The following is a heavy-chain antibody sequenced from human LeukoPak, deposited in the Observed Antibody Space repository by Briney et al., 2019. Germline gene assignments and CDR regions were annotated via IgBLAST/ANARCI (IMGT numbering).Heavy chain of an antibody. Sequence: ASVKVSCKASGGTFSSYAISWVRQAPGQGLEWMGGIIPIFGTANYAQKFQGRVTITADESTSTAYMELSSLRSEDTAVYYCARGPLIAAAGTWWGQGTLVTVSS. CDR2: IIPIFGTA. V-gene: IGHV1-69*13. CDR1: GGTFSSYA. CDR3: ARGPLIAAAGTW. J-gene: IGHJ4*02. D-gene: IGHD6-13*01.